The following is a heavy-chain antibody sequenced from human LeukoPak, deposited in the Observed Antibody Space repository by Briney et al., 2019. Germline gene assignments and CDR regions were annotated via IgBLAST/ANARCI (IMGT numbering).Heavy chain of an antibody. CDR3: ARGNILTGYEY. J-gene: IGHJ4*02. Sequence: GGSLRLSCAAFDFPFSSYDMHWVRQSTGKGLEWVSAISFAGDTYYAVSVKGRFTISRENAKNSLYLQMDSLRAGDTALYYCARGNILTGYEYWGQGTLVTVSS. V-gene: IGHV3-13*04. CDR1: DFPFSSYD. D-gene: IGHD3-9*01. CDR2: ISFAGDT.